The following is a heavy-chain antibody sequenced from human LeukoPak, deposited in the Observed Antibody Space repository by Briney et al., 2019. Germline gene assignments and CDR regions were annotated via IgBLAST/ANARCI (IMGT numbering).Heavy chain of an antibody. Sequence: GALRLSCAASGFTFNNYAMSWVRQAPGKGLEWVSAISGGGSDTSYAASVKGRFSISRDNSKNTLSLQMNSLRVEDTAVYFCAKVGNYDSSGYYDDYFFDSWGQGTLVTVSS. V-gene: IGHV3-23*01. D-gene: IGHD3-22*01. CDR1: GFTFNNYA. J-gene: IGHJ4*02. CDR2: ISGGGSDT. CDR3: AKVGNYDSSGYYDDYFFDS.